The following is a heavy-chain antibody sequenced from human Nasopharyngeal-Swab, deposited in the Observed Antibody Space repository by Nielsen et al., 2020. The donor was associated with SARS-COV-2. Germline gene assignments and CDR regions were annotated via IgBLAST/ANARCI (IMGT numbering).Heavy chain of an antibody. CDR3: VIVVVTAAGYFQH. V-gene: IGHV3-74*01. Sequence: SCAASGFTFSSYWMHWVRQAPGKGLVWVSRINSDGSSTSYADSVKGRFTISRDNAKNTLYLQMNSLRAEDTAVYYCVIVVVTAAGYFQHWGQGTLVTVSS. D-gene: IGHD2-21*02. J-gene: IGHJ1*01. CDR1: GFTFSSYW. CDR2: INSDGSST.